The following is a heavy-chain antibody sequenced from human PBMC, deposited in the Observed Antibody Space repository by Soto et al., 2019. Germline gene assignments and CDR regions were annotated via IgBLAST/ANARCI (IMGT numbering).Heavy chain of an antibody. CDR2: IIPIFGTA. CDR1: GGTFSSYA. CDR3: ARDVRVSSRRLQRLPGGMDV. V-gene: IGHV1-69*06. Sequence: VKVSCKASGGTFSSYAISWVRQAPGQGLEWMGGIIPIFGTANYAQKFQGRVTITADKSTSTAYMELSSLRSEDTAVYYCARDVRVSSRRLQRLPGGMDVWGQGTTVTVSS. J-gene: IGHJ6*02. D-gene: IGHD4-17*01.